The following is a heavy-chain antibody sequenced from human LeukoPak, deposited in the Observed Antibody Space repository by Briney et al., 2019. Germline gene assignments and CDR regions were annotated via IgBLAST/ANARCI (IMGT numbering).Heavy chain of an antibody. J-gene: IGHJ4*02. CDR2: ITWDGYNI. Sequence: PGRSLRLSCEASGFIVDEYVMYWVRQVPGKRLEWVSGITWDGYNIDYVESVKGRFTICRDNARNSLFLQMNRVRVEDTAFYYCVKGYSSSWSGYFDSWGQGTLVTVAS. V-gene: IGHV3-9*01. CDR3: VKGYSSSWSGYFDS. CDR1: GFIVDEYV. D-gene: IGHD5-18*01.